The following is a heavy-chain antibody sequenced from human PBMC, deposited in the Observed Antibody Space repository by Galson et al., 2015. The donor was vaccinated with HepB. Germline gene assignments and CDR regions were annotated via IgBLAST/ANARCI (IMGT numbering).Heavy chain of an antibody. CDR2: IRSKAYGGTT. V-gene: IGHV3-49*03. CDR1: GFTFGDYA. Sequence: SLRLSCAASGFTFGDYAMSWFRQAPGKGLEWVGFIRSKAYGGTTEYAASVKGRFTISRDDSKSIAYLQMNSLKTEDTAVYYCTREIPVVVTIFGVVIDQHGMDVWGQGTTVTVSS. D-gene: IGHD3-3*01. CDR3: TREIPVVVTIFGVVIDQHGMDV. J-gene: IGHJ6*02.